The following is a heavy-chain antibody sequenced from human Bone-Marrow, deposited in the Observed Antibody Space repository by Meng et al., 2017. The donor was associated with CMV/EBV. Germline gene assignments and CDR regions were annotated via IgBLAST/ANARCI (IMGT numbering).Heavy chain of an antibody. CDR1: GYTFTSFD. V-gene: IGHV1-8*01. CDR3: ARDVYYDLGD. CDR2: MNPNNGDT. D-gene: IGHD3-3*01. J-gene: IGHJ4*02. Sequence: ASVKVSCKASGYTFTSFDINWVRQATGQGLEWMGRMNPNNGDTVYAQNFQGRVTMNRNTSITTAYLELSSLRSEDTAVYYCARDVYYDLGDWGQGTLVTVSS.